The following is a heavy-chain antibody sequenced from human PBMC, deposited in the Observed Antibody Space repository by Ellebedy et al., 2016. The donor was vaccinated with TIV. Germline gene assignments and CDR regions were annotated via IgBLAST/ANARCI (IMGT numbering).Heavy chain of an antibody. V-gene: IGHV1-69*13. CDR2: IIPMSVTP. CDR3: ARSQGWGGEGTTILDY. Sequence: AASVKVSCKVSGGTSNRFAINWVRQVPGQGLEWMGGIIPMSVTPKYAQKFQCRVPFTADESTGTVYMELSTLISAHTAVYYWARSQGWGGEGTTILDYWGQGTLVTVSS. CDR1: GGTSNRFA. J-gene: IGHJ4*02. D-gene: IGHD3-16*01.